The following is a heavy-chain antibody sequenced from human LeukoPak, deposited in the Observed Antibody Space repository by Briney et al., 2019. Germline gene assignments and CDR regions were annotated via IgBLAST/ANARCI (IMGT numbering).Heavy chain of an antibody. CDR1: GYTLTGYY. Sequence: ASVKVSCKASGYTLTGYYMHWVRQAPGQGLEWMGWINPNSGGTNYAQKFQGRVTMTRDTSISTAYMELSRLRSDDTAVYYCARGKGYCSGGSCAGWFDPWGQGTLVTVSS. CDR2: INPNSGGT. J-gene: IGHJ5*02. V-gene: IGHV1-2*02. CDR3: ARGKGYCSGGSCAGWFDP. D-gene: IGHD2-15*01.